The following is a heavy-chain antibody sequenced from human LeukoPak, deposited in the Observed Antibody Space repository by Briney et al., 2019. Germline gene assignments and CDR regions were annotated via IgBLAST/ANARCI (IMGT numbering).Heavy chain of an antibody. D-gene: IGHD1-26*01. V-gene: IGHV4-4*07. CDR3: ASNRKWADAFDI. Sequence: SETLSLTCTVSGGSISSYYWSWIRQPPGKGLEWIGRIYTSGSTNYNTSLKMRVTMLIDTSKNQFSLKLSCVTGADAAVYYCASNRKWADAFDIWGQGKMVTVSS. CDR2: IYTSGST. J-gene: IGHJ3*02. CDR1: GGSISSYY.